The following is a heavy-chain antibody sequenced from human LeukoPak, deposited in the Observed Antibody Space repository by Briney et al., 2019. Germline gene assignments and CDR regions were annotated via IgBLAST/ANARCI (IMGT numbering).Heavy chain of an antibody. J-gene: IGHJ4*02. CDR1: GYTFTSYA. CDR2: INAGNGNT. D-gene: IGHD3-10*01. CDR3: ARKRDYGSGSYYSLDY. Sequence: ASVKVSCKASGYTFTSYAMHWVRQAPGQRLEWMGWINAGNGNTKYSQKFQGRVTITRDTSASTAYMELSSLRSEDTAVYYCARKRDYGSGSYYSLDYWGQGTLVTVSS. V-gene: IGHV1-3*01.